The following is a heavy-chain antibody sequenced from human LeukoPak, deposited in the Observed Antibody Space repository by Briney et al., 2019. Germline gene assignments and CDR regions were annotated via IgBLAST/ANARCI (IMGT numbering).Heavy chain of an antibody. Sequence: PGGSLRLSCVASGFSFSDYGMSWVRQAPGKGLEWVSSISDSGGSTKYADSVKGRFTISRDNAQNSLYLQLNGLRVEDTAVYYCTRRLDDWGQGTLVTVSS. CDR3: TRRLDD. D-gene: IGHD3-16*01. V-gene: IGHV3-23*01. CDR2: ISDSGGST. J-gene: IGHJ4*02. CDR1: GFSFSDYG.